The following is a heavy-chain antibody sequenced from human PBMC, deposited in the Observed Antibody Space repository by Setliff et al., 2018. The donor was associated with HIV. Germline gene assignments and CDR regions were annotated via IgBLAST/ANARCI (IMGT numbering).Heavy chain of an antibody. CDR1: GFIFDDYA. CDR3: ARAPAVTTSLFFDY. Sequence: GGSLRLSCAASGFIFDDYAMHWVRQAPGKGLEWVSSIGSSGSTIYYADSVKGRFTISRDNSKNTVYLQMNSLRAEDTAVYYCARAPAVTTSLFFDYWGQGTLVTVSS. J-gene: IGHJ4*02. V-gene: IGHV3-48*01. D-gene: IGHD4-17*01. CDR2: IGSSGSTI.